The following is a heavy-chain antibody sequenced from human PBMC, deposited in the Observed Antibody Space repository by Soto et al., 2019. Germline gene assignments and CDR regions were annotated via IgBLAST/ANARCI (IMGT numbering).Heavy chain of an antibody. V-gene: IGHV4-31*03. J-gene: IGHJ5*02. CDR1: GGSISSGGYY. CDR2: IYYSGST. CDR3: ASNRRNYDILTGYYFSWFDP. D-gene: IGHD3-9*01. Sequence: QVQLQESGPGLVKPSQTLSLTCTVSGGSISSGGYYWSWIRQHPGKGLEWIGYIYYSGSTYYNPSLKRRVTISVDTSKNQFSLKLSSVTAADTAVYYCASNRRNYDILTGYYFSWFDPWGQGTLVTVSS.